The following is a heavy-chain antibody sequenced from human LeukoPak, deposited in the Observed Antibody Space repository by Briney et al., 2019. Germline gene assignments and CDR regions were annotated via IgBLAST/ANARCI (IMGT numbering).Heavy chain of an antibody. CDR3: ARGNGWLQNNKRYYFDY. Sequence: PSQTLSLTCTVSGGSISSGGYYWSWIRQHPGKGLEWIGYIYYSGSTYYNPSLKSRVTISVDTSKNQFSLKLSSVTAADTAVYYCARGNGWLQNNKRYYFDYWGQGTLVTVSS. V-gene: IGHV4-31*03. CDR2: IYYSGST. J-gene: IGHJ4*02. CDR1: GGSISSGGYY. D-gene: IGHD5-24*01.